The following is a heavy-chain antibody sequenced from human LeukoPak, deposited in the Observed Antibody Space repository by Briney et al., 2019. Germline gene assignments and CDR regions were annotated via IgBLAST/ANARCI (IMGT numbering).Heavy chain of an antibody. CDR1: GFTFSSYW. V-gene: IGHV3-7*03. D-gene: IGHD3-22*01. J-gene: IGHJ1*01. CDR2: IKQDGSEK. Sequence: GGSLRLSCAASGFTFSSYWMVWVRQAPGKGLERVASIKQDGSEKYYVDSMKGRFTISRDNAKNSLYLQMNSLRADDTAVYYCARDFGDTSDTYFQHWGQGTLVTVSS. CDR3: ARDFGDTSDTYFQH.